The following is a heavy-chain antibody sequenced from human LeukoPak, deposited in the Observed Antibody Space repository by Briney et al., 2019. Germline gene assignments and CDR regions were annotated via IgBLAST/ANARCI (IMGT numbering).Heavy chain of an antibody. CDR1: GYTFTSYG. J-gene: IGHJ4*02. V-gene: IGHV1-18*01. CDR3: AGGTQLWFGELHYFDY. D-gene: IGHD3-10*01. CDR2: ISAYNGNT. Sequence: ASVKVSCKASGYTFTSYGISWVRQAPGQGLEWMGWISAYNGNTNYAQKLQGRVTMTTDTSTSTAYMELRSLRSDDTAVYYCAGGTQLWFGELHYFDYWGQGTLVTVSS.